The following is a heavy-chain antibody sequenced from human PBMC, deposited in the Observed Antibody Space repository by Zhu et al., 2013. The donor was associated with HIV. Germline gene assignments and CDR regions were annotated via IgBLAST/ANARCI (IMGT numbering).Heavy chain of an antibody. V-gene: IGHV4-38-2*01. D-gene: IGHD6-19*01. CDR2: IYHSGST. Sequence: QVQLQESGPGLVKPSETLSLTCAVSGYSISSGYYWGWIRQPPGKGLEWIGSIYHSGSTYYNPSLKSRVTISVDTSKNQFSLKLSSVTAADTAVYYCARGRVAGTARAFDIWGQGTMVTVSS. J-gene: IGHJ3*02. CDR3: ARGRVAGTARAFDI. CDR1: GYSISSGYY.